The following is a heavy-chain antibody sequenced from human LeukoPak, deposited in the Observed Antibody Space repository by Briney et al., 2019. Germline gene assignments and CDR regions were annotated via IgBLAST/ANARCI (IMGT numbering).Heavy chain of an antibody. CDR2: IYNSGST. D-gene: IGHD1-20*01. J-gene: IGHJ4*02. Sequence: SETLSLTCTVSGGSISSHYWSWIRQPPGKGLEWIGDIYNSGSTNYNPSLKSRVTISVDTSKNQFSLKLSSVTAADTAVYYCARGGWGITGNPFDYWGQGTLVTVSS. CDR1: GGSISSHY. CDR3: ARGGWGITGNPFDY. V-gene: IGHV4-59*11.